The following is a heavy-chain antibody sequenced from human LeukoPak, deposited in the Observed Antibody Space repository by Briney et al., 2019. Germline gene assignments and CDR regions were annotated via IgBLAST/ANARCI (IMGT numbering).Heavy chain of an antibody. J-gene: IGHJ5*02. CDR1: GGSISSGGYY. V-gene: IGHV4-31*03. Sequence: SETLSLTCTVSGGSISSGGYYWSWIRQHPGKGLEWIGYIYYGGSTYYNPSLKSRVTISVDTSKNQFSLKLSSVTAADTAVYYCARERYCSSTSCSNSFDPWGQGTLVTVSS. CDR2: IYYGGST. CDR3: ARERYCSSTSCSNSFDP. D-gene: IGHD2-2*01.